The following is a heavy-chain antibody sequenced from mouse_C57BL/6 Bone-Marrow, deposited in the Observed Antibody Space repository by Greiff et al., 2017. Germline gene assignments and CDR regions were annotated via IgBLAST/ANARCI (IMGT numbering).Heavy chain of an antibody. CDR2: IWSGGST. CDR1: GFSLTSYG. J-gene: IGHJ3*01. CDR3: APQLGGFAY. V-gene: IGHV2-2*01. Sequence: QVQLQQSGPGLVQPSQSLSITCTVSGFSLTSYGVHWVRQSPGKGLVWLGVIWSGGSTDYNAAFISRLSISKDNSKSQVFFKMNSLQADDTAIYYCAPQLGGFAYWGQGTLVTVSA. D-gene: IGHD4-1*02.